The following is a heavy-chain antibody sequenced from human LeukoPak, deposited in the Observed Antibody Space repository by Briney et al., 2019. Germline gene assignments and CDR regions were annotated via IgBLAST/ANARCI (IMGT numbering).Heavy chain of an antibody. D-gene: IGHD2-2*01. CDR1: GFTFSDYG. V-gene: IGHV3-21*01. Sequence: GGSLRLSCAAAGFTFSDYGMNWVRQAPGKGLEWVSSISSSSSYIYYADSVKGRFTISRDNAKNSPYLQMNILRTEDTAVYYCAREASLDYWGQGTLVTVSS. J-gene: IGHJ4*02. CDR2: ISSSSSYI. CDR3: AREASLDY.